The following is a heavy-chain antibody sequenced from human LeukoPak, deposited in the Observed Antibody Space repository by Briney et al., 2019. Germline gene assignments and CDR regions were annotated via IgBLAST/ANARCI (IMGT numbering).Heavy chain of an antibody. CDR2: IYYSGST. CDR1: GGSTSSGDYY. CDR3: ARGSYDFWSDPDAFDI. V-gene: IGHV4-30-4*08. J-gene: IGHJ3*02. Sequence: SETLSLTCTVSGGSTSSGDYYWSWIRQPPGKGLEWIGYIYYSGSTYYNPSLKSRVTISVDTSKNQFSLKLSSVTAADTAVYYCARGSYDFWSDPDAFDIWGQGTMVTVSS. D-gene: IGHD3-3*01.